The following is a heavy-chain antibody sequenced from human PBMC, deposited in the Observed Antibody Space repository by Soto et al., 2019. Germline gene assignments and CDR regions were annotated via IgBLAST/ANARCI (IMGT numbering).Heavy chain of an antibody. D-gene: IGHD6-13*01. CDR1: GFTFSSHV. J-gene: IGHJ4*02. CDR3: AKDRSSWYYFDY. V-gene: IGHV3-23*01. CDR2: ISVNGDST. Sequence: EVQLLESGGGLVQPGGSLRLSCAASGFTFSSHVMNWVRQTPGKGLEWVSSISVNGDSTSFEDSVKGRFSISRDNSKNTLYLQMNNLRAEDTGIYHCAKDRSSWYYFDYGGQGTLVTVTS.